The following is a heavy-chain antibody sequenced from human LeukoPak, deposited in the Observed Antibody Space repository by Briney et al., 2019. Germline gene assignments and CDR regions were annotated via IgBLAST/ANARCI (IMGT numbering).Heavy chain of an antibody. CDR1: GFTFSSYG. CDR3: ARDQGPGYFDY. CDR2: IWYDGSNK. D-gene: IGHD7-27*01. V-gene: IGHV3-33*01. Sequence: GGSLRLSCAASGFTFSSYGMHWVRQAPGKGLEWVAVIWYDGSNKYYADSVKGRFTISRDNSKNTLYLKMNSLRAEDTAVYYCARDQGPGYFDYWGQGTLVTVSS. J-gene: IGHJ4*02.